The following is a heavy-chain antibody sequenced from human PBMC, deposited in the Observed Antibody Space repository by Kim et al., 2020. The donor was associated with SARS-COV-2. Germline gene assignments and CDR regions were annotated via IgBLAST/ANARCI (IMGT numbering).Heavy chain of an antibody. V-gene: IGHV3-30*04. CDR3: AREAGYHGSGSYLDY. CDR2: ISYDGSNK. Sequence: GGSLRLSCAASGFTFSNYAMHWVRQAPSKGLEWVAIISYDGSNKYYADSVKGRFTISRDDSKNTLYLQMNSLRPEDTAVYYCAREAGYHGSGSYLDYWG. CDR1: GFTFSNYA. J-gene: IGHJ4*01. D-gene: IGHD3-10*01.